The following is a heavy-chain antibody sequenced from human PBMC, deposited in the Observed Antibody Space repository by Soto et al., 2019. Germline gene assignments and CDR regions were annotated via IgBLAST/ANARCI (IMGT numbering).Heavy chain of an antibody. D-gene: IGHD1-7*01. CDR3: AKDLRYNWNYFVFDY. J-gene: IGHJ4*02. V-gene: IGHV3-23*01. CDR2: ISGSGDST. CDR1: GFTFSSYA. Sequence: PGGSLRLSCAASGFTFSSYAMSWVRQAPGKGLEWVSAISGSGDSTYHADSVKGRFTISRDNSENMLYLQMNSLRADDTAVYYCAKDLRYNWNYFVFDYWGQGTLVTVSS.